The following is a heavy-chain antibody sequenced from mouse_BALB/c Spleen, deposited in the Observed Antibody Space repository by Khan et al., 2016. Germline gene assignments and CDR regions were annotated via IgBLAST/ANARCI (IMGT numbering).Heavy chain of an antibody. V-gene: IGHV1-7*01. CDR1: GYTFTSYW. J-gene: IGHJ3*01. CDR2: INPSTGYT. D-gene: IGHD1-1*01. Sequence: QVQLQQSGAELAKPGASVKMSCKASGYTFTSYWMHWVKQRPGQGLGWIGYINPSTGYTEYNQKFKDKATLTADKSSSTAYMQLSSLTSEDSAVYYCARHDGFAYWGQGTLVTVSA. CDR3: ARHDGFAY.